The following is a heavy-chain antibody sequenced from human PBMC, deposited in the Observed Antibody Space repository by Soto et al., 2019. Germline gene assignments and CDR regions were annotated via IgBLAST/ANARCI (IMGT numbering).Heavy chain of an antibody. CDR3: AKSLMGFWSGYYPPGYYYGMDV. J-gene: IGHJ6*02. Sequence: GGSLRLSCAVSGFTFISYAMSWVRQAPGKGLEWVSAISGSGGSTYYADSVKGRFTISRDNSKNTLYLQMNSLRAEDPAVYYCAKSLMGFWSGYYPPGYYYGMDVWGQGTTVTVSS. CDR1: GFTFISYA. V-gene: IGHV3-23*01. D-gene: IGHD3-3*01. CDR2: ISGSGGST.